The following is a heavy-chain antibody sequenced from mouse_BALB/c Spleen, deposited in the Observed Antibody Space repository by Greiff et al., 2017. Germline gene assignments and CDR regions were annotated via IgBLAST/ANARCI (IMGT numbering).Heavy chain of an antibody. CDR1: GYTFTSYY. CDR3: ARYRDGGYYFDY. J-gene: IGHJ2*01. V-gene: IGHV1S56*01. Sequence: QVQLKQSGPELVKPGASVRISCKASGYTFTSYYLHWVKQRPGQGLEWIGWIYPGNVNTKYNEKFKGKATLTADKSSSTAYMQLSSLTSEDSAVYFCARYRDGGYYFDYWGQGTTLTVSS. CDR2: IYPGNVNT. D-gene: IGHD3-3*01.